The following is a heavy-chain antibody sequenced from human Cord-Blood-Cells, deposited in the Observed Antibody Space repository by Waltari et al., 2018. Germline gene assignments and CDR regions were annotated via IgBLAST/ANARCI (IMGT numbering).Heavy chain of an antibody. D-gene: IGHD3-9*01. CDR1: GFTFSSYG. CDR3: ARDALILTGYYRAFDAFDI. V-gene: IGHV3-33*01. Sequence: QVQLVESGGGVVQPGRSLRLSCAASGFTFSSYGMHWVRQXXXXXXEWVAVIWYDGSNKYYADSVKGRFTISRDNSKNTLYLQMNSLRAEDTAVYYCARDALILTGYYRAFDAFDIWGQGTMVTVSS. J-gene: IGHJ3*02. CDR2: IWYDGSNK.